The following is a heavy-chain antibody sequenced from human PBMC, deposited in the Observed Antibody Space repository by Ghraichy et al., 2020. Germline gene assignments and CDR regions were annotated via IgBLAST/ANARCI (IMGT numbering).Heavy chain of an antibody. CDR2: LYHSGST. J-gene: IGHJ4*02. CDR3: ARRRYCTSTLCTEGVEDY. Sequence: ESLNISCTVSGDSIGSRNYYWGWIRQPPGKGLEWIGSLYHSGSTYYNPSLQSRVTISVETSKKQFSLKLNSVTAADTAVYYCARRRYCTSTLCTEGVEDYWGQGTLVTVSS. CDR1: GDSIGSRNYY. D-gene: IGHD2-2*01. V-gene: IGHV4-39*01.